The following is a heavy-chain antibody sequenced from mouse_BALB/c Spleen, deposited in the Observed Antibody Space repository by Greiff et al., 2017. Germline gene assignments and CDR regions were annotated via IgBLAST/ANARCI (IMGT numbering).Heavy chain of an antibody. CDR1: GYSITSDYA. CDR2: ISYSGST. Sequence: EVKLQESGPGLVKPSQSLSLTCTVTGYSITSDYAWNWIRQFPGNKLEWMGYISYSGSTSYNPSLKSRISITRDTSKNQFFLQLNSVTTEDTATYYCASRRMITTGFAYWGQGTLVTVSA. V-gene: IGHV3-2*02. D-gene: IGHD2-4*01. CDR3: ASRRMITTGFAY. J-gene: IGHJ3*01.